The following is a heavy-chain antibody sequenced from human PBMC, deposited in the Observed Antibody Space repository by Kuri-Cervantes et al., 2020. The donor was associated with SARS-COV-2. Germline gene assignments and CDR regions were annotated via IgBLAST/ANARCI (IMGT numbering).Heavy chain of an antibody. J-gene: IGHJ4*02. D-gene: IGHD1-26*01. CDR2: MNGDGSSI. CDR3: ARAPSGSPTDY. Sequence: LSLTCAASGFTFRRDTMYWVRQAPGKGLVWVSRMNGDGSSITYADSVKGRFTISRDNAKNTLYLQMNSLRVEDTAVYFCARAPSGSPTDYWGQGTLVTVSS. V-gene: IGHV3-74*01. CDR1: GFTFRRDT.